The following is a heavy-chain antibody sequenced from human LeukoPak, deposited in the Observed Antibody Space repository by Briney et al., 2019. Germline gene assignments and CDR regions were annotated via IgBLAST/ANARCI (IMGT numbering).Heavy chain of an antibody. Sequence: GGSLRLSCAASGFTLSTNWMSWVRQAPGKGLEWVANINQDGGDKNYVDFVKGRFTISRDNAKNSLYLQMNSLRVEDTAVYYCARGNDYGDYEGDAFDIWGQGTMVTVSS. V-gene: IGHV3-7*01. CDR2: INQDGGDK. J-gene: IGHJ3*02. CDR1: GFTLSTNW. CDR3: ARGNDYGDYEGDAFDI. D-gene: IGHD4-17*01.